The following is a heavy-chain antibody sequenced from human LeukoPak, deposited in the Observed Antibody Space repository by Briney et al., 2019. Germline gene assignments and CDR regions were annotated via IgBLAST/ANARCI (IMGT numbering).Heavy chain of an antibody. CDR2: IFYSGTT. Sequence: PSETLSLICTASGGSISTTSYYWGWIRQPPGKGPEWIGSIFYSGTTYYNPSLKSRVSISVDTSRNQFSLKLRSVTAADTAVYYCASHVHGNYYDDSGYSAYFEDWGQGTPVTVSS. V-gene: IGHV4-39*01. J-gene: IGHJ4*02. D-gene: IGHD3-22*01. CDR3: ASHVHGNYYDDSGYSAYFED. CDR1: GGSISTTSYY.